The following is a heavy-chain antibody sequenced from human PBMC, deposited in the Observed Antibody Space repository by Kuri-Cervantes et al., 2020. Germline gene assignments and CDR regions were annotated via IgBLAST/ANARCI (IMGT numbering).Heavy chain of an antibody. CDR2: IYPGDSDT. CDR3: ARRRSWGETDNWFDP. CDR1: GYSFTSYW. V-gene: IGHV5-51*01. J-gene: IGHJ5*02. D-gene: IGHD1-26*01. Sequence: KVSCKGSGYSFTSYWIGWVRQMPGKGLEWMGIIYPGDSDTRYSPSFQGQVTISADKSISTAYLQWGSLKASDTAMYYCARRRSWGETDNWFDPWGQGTLVTVSS.